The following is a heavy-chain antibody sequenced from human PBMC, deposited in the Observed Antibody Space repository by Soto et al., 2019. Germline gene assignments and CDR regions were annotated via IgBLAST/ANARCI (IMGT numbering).Heavy chain of an antibody. Sequence: SETLSLTXTVSGGSMSNRYYYWSWVRQNPGQGLEWIGHIFHSGRTYYNPSLKSRVSISVDTSKNQFSLKLSSVTAADTAVYYCARSDGRYWGQGTLVTVSS. CDR1: GGSMSNRYYY. V-gene: IGHV4-31*03. CDR3: ARSDGRY. CDR2: IFHSGRT. J-gene: IGHJ4*02.